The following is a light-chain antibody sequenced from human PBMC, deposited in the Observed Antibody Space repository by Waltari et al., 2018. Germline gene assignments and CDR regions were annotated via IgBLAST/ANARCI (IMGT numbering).Light chain of an antibody. CDR1: QSISSY. Sequence: DFQLTQSPSSPSAPAGARVTTTCRASQSISSYLNWYQQKPGKSPKLLIYAASSLQSGVPSRFSGSGSGTDFTLTISRLQPEDFATYYCQQSYSTPYTFGQGTKLEIK. V-gene: IGKV1-39*01. CDR3: QQSYSTPYT. J-gene: IGKJ2*01. CDR2: AAS.